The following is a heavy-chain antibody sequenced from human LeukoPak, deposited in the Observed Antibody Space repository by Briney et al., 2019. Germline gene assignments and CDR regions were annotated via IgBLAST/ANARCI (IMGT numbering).Heavy chain of an antibody. V-gene: IGHV1-2*02. CDR1: GYSFSSYS. J-gene: IGHJ6*03. D-gene: IGHD5-12*01. Sequence: ASVKVSCKASGYSFSSYSISWVRQAPGQGLEWMGWINPNSGGTNYAQKFQGRVTMTRDTSISTAYMELSRLRSDDTAVYYCAREWSGYAPYYYYHMDVWGKGTTVTVSS. CDR2: INPNSGGT. CDR3: AREWSGYAPYYYYHMDV.